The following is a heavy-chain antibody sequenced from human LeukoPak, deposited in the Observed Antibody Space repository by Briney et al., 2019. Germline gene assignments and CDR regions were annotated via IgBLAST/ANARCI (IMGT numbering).Heavy chain of an antibody. J-gene: IGHJ6*02. CDR1: GGSFSGYY. V-gene: IGHV4-34*01. CDR2: INHSGST. Sequence: SGTLSLTCAVYGGSFSGYYWSWIRQPPGKGLEWIGEINHSGSTNYNPSLKSRVTISVDTSKNQFSLKLSSVTAADTAVYYCARAPIVGATLYYYYGMDVWGQGTTVTVSS. D-gene: IGHD1-26*01. CDR3: ARAPIVGATLYYYYGMDV.